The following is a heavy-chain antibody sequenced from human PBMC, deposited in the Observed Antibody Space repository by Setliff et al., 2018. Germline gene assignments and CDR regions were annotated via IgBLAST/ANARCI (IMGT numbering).Heavy chain of an antibody. V-gene: IGHV3-7*03. CDR1: GFTFSSYW. CDR3: ARDPTRKFDS. Sequence: GGSLRLSCAASGFTFSSYWMAWIRQAPGKGLEWVANINQDGSQKYYVDSVKGRFTISRDNAKNSLYLQVNSLRVEDTALYYCARDPTRKFDSWGQGTLVTVSS. J-gene: IGHJ4*02. CDR2: INQDGSQK.